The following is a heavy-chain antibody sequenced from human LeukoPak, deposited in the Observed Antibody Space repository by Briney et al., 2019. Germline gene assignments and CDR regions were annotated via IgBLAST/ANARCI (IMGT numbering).Heavy chain of an antibody. D-gene: IGHD6-19*01. J-gene: IGHJ5*02. CDR1: EFTLRNYW. CDR2: IKEDGSEK. CDR3: AKASYSSGWYTSLGWFDP. V-gene: IGHV3-7*03. Sequence: GGSLRLSCAASEFTLRNYWMSWVRQAPGKGLEWVATIKEDGSEKYYVDSVKGRFTISRENAKNTLYLQMNSLRAEDTAVYYCAKASYSSGWYTSLGWFDPWGQGTLVTVSS.